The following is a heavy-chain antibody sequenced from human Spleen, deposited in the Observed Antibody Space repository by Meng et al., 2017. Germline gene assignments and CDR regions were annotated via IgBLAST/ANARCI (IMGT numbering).Heavy chain of an antibody. CDR1: GGSISSSSYY. Sequence: SETLSLTCIVSGGSISSSSYYWGWIRQPPGKGLEWIGSIYYSGSTYYNPSLKSRVTISVDTSKNQFSLKLSSVTAADTAVYYCARGEHYYDSSGYFDYWGQGTLVTVSS. D-gene: IGHD3-22*01. J-gene: IGHJ4*02. V-gene: IGHV4-39*07. CDR2: IYYSGST. CDR3: ARGEHYYDSSGYFDY.